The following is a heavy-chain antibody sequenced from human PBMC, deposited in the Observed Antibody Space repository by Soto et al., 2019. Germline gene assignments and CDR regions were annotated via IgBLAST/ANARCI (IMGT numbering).Heavy chain of an antibody. CDR2: IYCSGST. CDR1: GGSISSGYYY. V-gene: IGHV4-30-4*01. Sequence: SETLSLTCTVSGGSISSGYYYWSRIRQPPGKGLEWIGYIYCSGSTYYNPSLKSRVTISVDTSKNQFSLKLSSVTAADTAVYYCARERTACSSGSCYSLNYFDYWGQGTLVTVSS. J-gene: IGHJ4*02. CDR3: ARERTACSSGSCYSLNYFDY. D-gene: IGHD2-15*01.